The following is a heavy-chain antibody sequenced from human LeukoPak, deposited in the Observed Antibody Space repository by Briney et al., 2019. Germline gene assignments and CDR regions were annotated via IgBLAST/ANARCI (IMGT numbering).Heavy chain of an antibody. CDR1: GGSISSYY. CDR2: IYYSGST. V-gene: IGHV4-59*01. D-gene: IGHD5-24*01. CDR3: ARGVGDGYNLDY. Sequence: SETLSLTCTVSGGSISSYYWSWIRQPPGKGLEWIGYIYYSGSTNYNPSLKSRVTISVDTSKNQFSLKLSSVTAADTAVYYCARGVGDGYNLDYWGQGTLVTVSS. J-gene: IGHJ4*02.